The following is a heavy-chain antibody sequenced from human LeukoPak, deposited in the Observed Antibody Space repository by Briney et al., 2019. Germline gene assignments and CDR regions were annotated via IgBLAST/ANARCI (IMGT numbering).Heavy chain of an antibody. CDR1: GYTLTELS. D-gene: IGHD1-7*01. V-gene: IGHV1-24*01. CDR2: FDPEDGET. J-gene: IGHJ4*02. CDR3: ATGAPELTNWNSVFDY. Sequence: GASVKVSCKVSGYTLTELSMHWVRQAPGKGLEWMGGFDPEDGETIYAQKFQGRVTMTEDTSTDTAYMELSSLRSEDTAVYYCATGAPELTNWNSVFDYWGQGTLVTVSS.